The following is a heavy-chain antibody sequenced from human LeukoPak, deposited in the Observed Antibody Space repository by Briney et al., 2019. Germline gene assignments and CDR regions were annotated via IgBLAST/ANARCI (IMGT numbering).Heavy chain of an antibody. CDR1: GFPFSDYY. CDR2: IDGSGSSI. V-gene: IGHV3-11*01. J-gene: IGHJ4*02. CDR3: VRAYSRGYSDDFDY. D-gene: IGHD3-22*01. Sequence: GSLRLSCAASGFPFSDYYMSWMRPAPGRGLEWVSYIDGSGSSIYYADSAKGRFTVSRDNAENSLYLQMNSLRGEETAVYYCVRAYSRGYSDDFDYWGQGTLVTVSS.